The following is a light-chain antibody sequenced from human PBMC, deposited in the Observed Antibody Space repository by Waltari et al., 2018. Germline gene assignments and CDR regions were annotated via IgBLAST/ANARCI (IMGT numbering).Light chain of an antibody. Sequence: QSALTQPRSVSGSPGQSVTISCTGTSSDVGGSNYVSWYQQHPGKVPKLMIYDVSTRSSGVPDRFSGSKSGNTASLTISGLQTEDEADYYCCSYVGRYIWVFGGGTKLTVL. CDR2: DVS. V-gene: IGLV2-11*01. J-gene: IGLJ3*02. CDR1: SSDVGGSNY. CDR3: CSYVGRYIWV.